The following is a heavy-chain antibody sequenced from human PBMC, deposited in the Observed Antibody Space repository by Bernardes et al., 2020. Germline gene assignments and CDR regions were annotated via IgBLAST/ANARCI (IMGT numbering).Heavy chain of an antibody. V-gene: IGHV4-39*01. J-gene: IGHJ4*02. D-gene: IGHD2-15*01. CDR1: GGSISSSSYY. Sequence: SETLSLTCTVSGGSISSSSYYWGWIRQPPGKGLEWIGSIYYSGSTYYNPSLKSRVTISVDTSKNQFSLKLSSVTAADTAVYYCAVIGIGYCSGGSCPGDYWGKGTLVTVSS. CDR3: AVIGIGYCSGGSCPGDY. CDR2: IYYSGST.